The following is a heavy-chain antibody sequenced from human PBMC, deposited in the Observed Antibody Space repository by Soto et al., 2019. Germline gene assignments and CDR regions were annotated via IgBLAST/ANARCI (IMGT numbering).Heavy chain of an antibody. CDR2: ISGSAFTT. V-gene: IGHV3-23*01. D-gene: IGHD1-1*01. Sequence: PGGSLRLSCAASGFTFNNYAMTWVRQAPGKGLEWVSSISGSAFTTDYAVSVKGRFTISRDNSKNTVSLQMDSLRVEDTAVYYCAKDRNWNYPPDAMDVWGQGTTVTVSS. CDR3: AKDRNWNYPPDAMDV. CDR1: GFTFNNYA. J-gene: IGHJ6*02.